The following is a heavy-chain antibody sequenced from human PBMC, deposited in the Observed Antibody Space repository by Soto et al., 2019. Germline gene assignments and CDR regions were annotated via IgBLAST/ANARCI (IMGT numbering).Heavy chain of an antibody. D-gene: IGHD1-26*01. Sequence: ASVKVSCKASGYTFTSYYMHWVRQAPGQGLEWMGIINPSGGSTSYAQKFQGRVTMTRDTSTSTVYMELSSLRSEDTAVYYCARDKRENYYYYGMDVWGQGTTVTVSS. V-gene: IGHV1-46*01. CDR3: ARDKRENYYYYGMDV. CDR2: INPSGGST. CDR1: GYTFTSYY. J-gene: IGHJ6*02.